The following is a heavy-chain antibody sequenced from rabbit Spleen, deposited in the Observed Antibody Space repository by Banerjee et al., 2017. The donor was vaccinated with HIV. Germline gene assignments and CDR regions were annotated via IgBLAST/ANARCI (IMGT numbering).Heavy chain of an antibody. J-gene: IGHJ2*01. Sequence: QEQLVESGGGLVQPGGSLTLSCKASGFDFSTYSMSWVRQAPGKGLEWIGYIVPIFGVTYYANWVNGRFTISKTSSTTVTLQMTSLTAADTATYFCARNYVNAFDPWGPGTLVTVS. V-gene: IGHV1S45*01. CDR3: ARNYVNAFDP. D-gene: IGHD1-1*01. CDR1: GFDFSTYS. CDR2: IVPIFGVT.